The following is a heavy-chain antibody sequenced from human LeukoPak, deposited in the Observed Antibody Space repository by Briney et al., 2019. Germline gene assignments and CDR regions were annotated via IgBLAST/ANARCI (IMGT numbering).Heavy chain of an antibody. V-gene: IGHV4-34*01. CDR3: ARGRQGNSGSYYVP. CDR2: INHSGST. J-gene: IGHJ5*02. Sequence: PSETLSLTCAVYGGSFSGYYWSWIRQPPGKGLEWIGEINHSGSTNYNPSLKSRVTISVDTSKNRFSLKLSSVTAGDTAVYYCARGRQGNSGSYYVPWGQGTLVTVSS. CDR1: GGSFSGYY. D-gene: IGHD1-26*01.